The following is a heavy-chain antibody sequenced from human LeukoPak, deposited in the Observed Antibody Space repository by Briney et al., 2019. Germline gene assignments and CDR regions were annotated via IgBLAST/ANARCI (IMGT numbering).Heavy chain of an antibody. CDR1: GGSFSGYY. D-gene: IGHD1-26*01. J-gene: IGHJ3*02. CDR3: ARETRSPDSGAFDI. CDR2: INHSGST. V-gene: IGHV4-34*01. Sequence: SETLSLTCAVYGGSFSGYYWSWIRQPPGKGLEWIGEINHSGSTNYNPSLKSRVTISVDTSKNQFSLKLSSVTAADTAVYYCARETRSPDSGAFDIWGQGTMVTVSS.